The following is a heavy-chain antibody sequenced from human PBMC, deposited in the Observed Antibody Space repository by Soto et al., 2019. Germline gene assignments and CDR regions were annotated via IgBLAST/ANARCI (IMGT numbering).Heavy chain of an antibody. Sequence: QVLLVQSGAEVKKPGSSVKISCKASGGSFGNSAINWVRQTPGHGLEWLGGFIPVYRTLNYAQKFQGRVTITADEYTGTAYMTLNSLASNDTAVYYCATGVIWIGYFTVDSWGQGTRVTFSS. CDR1: GGSFGNSA. CDR3: ATGVIWIGYFTVDS. J-gene: IGHJ4*02. D-gene: IGHD3-3*01. CDR2: FIPVYRTL. V-gene: IGHV1-69*01.